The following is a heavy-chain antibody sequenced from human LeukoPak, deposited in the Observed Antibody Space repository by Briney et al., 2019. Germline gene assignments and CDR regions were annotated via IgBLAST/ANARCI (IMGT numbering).Heavy chain of an antibody. CDR3: AKDRWELPYFDY. J-gene: IGHJ4*02. V-gene: IGHV3-23*01. CDR1: GFTFSSYA. D-gene: IGHD1-26*01. Sequence: TGRSLRLSCAASGFTFSSYAMSWVRQAPGKGLEWVSAISGSGGSTYYADSVKGRFTISRDNSKNTLYLQMNSLRAEDTAVYYCAKDRWELPYFDYWGQGTLVTVSS. CDR2: ISGSGGST.